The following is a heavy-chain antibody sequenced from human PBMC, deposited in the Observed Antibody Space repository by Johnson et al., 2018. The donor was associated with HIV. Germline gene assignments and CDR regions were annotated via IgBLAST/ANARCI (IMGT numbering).Heavy chain of an antibody. Sequence: QVQLVESGGGVVQPGRSLRLSCAASGFIFSGFGLHWVRQAPGKGLEWVAVISYDGSNKYYADSVKGRFTISRDNSKNTLYLQMNSLRADDAAVYYCARPHIEVLPAAVFDIWGQGTMVTVSS. CDR1: GFIFSGFG. CDR2: ISYDGSNK. D-gene: IGHD2-2*01. CDR3: ARPHIEVLPAAVFDI. V-gene: IGHV3-30-3*01. J-gene: IGHJ3*02.